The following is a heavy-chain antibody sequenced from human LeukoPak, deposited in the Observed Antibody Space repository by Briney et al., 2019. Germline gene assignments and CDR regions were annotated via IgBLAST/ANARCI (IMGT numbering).Heavy chain of an antibody. J-gene: IGHJ6*02. D-gene: IGHD6-6*01. Sequence: ETLSLTCSVSGGSISSLYWNWVRQAPGKGLEWVSSISSSSSYIYYADSVKGRFTISRDNAKNSLYLQMNSLRAEDTAVYYCAREGYSSSSAYYYYGMDVWGQGTTVTVSS. CDR3: AREGYSSSSAYYYYGMDV. V-gene: IGHV3-21*01. CDR1: GGSISSLY. CDR2: ISSSSSYI.